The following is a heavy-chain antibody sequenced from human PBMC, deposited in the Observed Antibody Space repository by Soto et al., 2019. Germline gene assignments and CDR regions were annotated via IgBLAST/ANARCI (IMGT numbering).Heavy chain of an antibody. Sequence: GGSLRLSCAASGFTFSNAWMNGVRQAPGKGLEWVGRIKSKTDGGTTDYAAPVKGRFTISRDDSKNTLYLQMNSLKTEDTVVYYCTTGYNYYDSSGYYYWGQGTLVTVSS. CDR1: GFTFSNAW. V-gene: IGHV3-15*07. D-gene: IGHD3-22*01. J-gene: IGHJ4*02. CDR3: TTGYNYYDSSGYYY. CDR2: IKSKTDGGTT.